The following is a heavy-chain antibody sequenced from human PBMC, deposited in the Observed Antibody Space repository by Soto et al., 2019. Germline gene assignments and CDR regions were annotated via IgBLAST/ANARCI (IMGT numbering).Heavy chain of an antibody. V-gene: IGHV1-46*01. CDR1: GYTFTSYY. CDR2: INPSGGST. Sequence: ASVKVSCKASGYTFTSYYMHWVRQAPGQGLEWMGIINPSGGSTSYAQKFQGRVTMTRDTSTSTVYMELSSLRSEDTAVYYCARDGRGGSCYSGSSLFWFDPWGQGTLVTVSS. D-gene: IGHD2-15*01. J-gene: IGHJ5*02. CDR3: ARDGRGGSCYSGSSLFWFDP.